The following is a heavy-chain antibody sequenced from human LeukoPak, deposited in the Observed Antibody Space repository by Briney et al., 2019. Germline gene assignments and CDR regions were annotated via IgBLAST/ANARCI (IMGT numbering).Heavy chain of an antibody. D-gene: IGHD3-22*01. CDR2: ISSSGSTI. V-gene: IGHV3-11*01. J-gene: IGHJ4*02. Sequence: GGSLRLSCAASGFTFSDYYMSWIRQALGKGLEWVSYISSSGSTIYYADSVKGRFTISRDNAKNSLYLQMNSLRAEDTAVYYCAGGLYYYDSSGYTPPVDYWGQGTLVTVSS. CDR1: GFTFSDYY. CDR3: AGGLYYYDSSGYTPPVDY.